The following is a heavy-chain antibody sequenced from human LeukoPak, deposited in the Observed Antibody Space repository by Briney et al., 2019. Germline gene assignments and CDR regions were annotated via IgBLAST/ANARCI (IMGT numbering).Heavy chain of an antibody. CDR3: AKLRDFFDSSGQFDY. V-gene: IGHV3-23*01. Sequence: GGSLRLSCAASGFTFSSYAMSWVRQAPGKGLEWVSATSGSGDGTFYANSVKGRFTVSRDNSKNTLYLQMNSLRAEDTAIYYCAKLRDFFDSSGQFDYWGQGTLVTVSS. CDR1: GFTFSSYA. D-gene: IGHD3-22*01. CDR2: TSGSGDGT. J-gene: IGHJ4*02.